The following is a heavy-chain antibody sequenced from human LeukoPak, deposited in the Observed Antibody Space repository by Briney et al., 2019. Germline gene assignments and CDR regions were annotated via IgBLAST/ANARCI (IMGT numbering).Heavy chain of an antibody. CDR3: ARTGQIRGLDI. D-gene: IGHD3-10*01. CDR2: IYYSGST. V-gene: IGHV4-30-4*01. Sequence: SETLSLTCTVSGGSISSGDYYWSWIRQPPGKGLEWIGYIYYSGSTYYNPSLKSRVTISVDTSKNQFSLKLSSVTAADTAVYYCARTGQIRGLDIWGQGTMVTVSS. CDR1: GGSISSGDYY. J-gene: IGHJ3*02.